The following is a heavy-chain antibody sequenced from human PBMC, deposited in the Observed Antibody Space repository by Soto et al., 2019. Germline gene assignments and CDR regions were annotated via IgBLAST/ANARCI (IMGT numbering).Heavy chain of an antibody. J-gene: IGHJ6*03. Sequence: ASVKVSCKVSGYTLTELSMHWVRQAPGKGLEWMGGFDPEDGETIYAQKFQGRVTMTEDTSTDTAYMELSSLRSEDTAVYYCATGRKEYGSGTSHYYYYYMDVWGKGTTVTVSS. CDR1: GYTLTELS. D-gene: IGHD3-10*01. CDR3: ATGRKEYGSGTSHYYYYYMDV. V-gene: IGHV1-24*01. CDR2: FDPEDGET.